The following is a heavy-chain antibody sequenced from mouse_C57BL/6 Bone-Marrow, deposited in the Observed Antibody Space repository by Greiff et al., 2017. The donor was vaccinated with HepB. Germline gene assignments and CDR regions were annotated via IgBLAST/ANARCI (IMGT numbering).Heavy chain of an antibody. D-gene: IGHD1-1*01. CDR1: GYAFSSSW. CDR3: AMEGVVADY. Sequence: QVQLQQSGPELVKPGASVKLSCKASGYAFSSSWMNWVKQRPGKGLEWIGRIYPGDGDTNYNGKFKGKATLTAYKSSSTAYMQLSSLTSEDSAVYCCAMEGVVADYWGQGTTLTVSS. J-gene: IGHJ2*01. CDR2: IYPGDGDT. V-gene: IGHV1-82*01.